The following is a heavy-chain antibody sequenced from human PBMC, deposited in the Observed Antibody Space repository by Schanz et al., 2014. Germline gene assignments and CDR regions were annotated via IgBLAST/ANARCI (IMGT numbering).Heavy chain of an antibody. Sequence: VQLVESGGGLAQPGGSLRLSCAASGITFSGYSMNWVRQAPGKGLEWVAVISYDGNNEDYADSVKGRFSISRDNSQNTLYLQMDSLRPEDTAVYYCARGIITMVRGGDVGAFDIWGQGTMVTVSS. D-gene: IGHD3-10*01. CDR2: ISYDGNNE. CDR1: GITFSGYS. J-gene: IGHJ3*02. V-gene: IGHV3-30*03. CDR3: ARGIITMVRGGDVGAFDI.